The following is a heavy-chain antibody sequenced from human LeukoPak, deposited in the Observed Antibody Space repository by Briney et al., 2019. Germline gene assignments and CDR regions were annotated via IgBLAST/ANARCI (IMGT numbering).Heavy chain of an antibody. CDR1: GFTFDDYG. CDR3: ARELLYYGSGSLAAY. D-gene: IGHD3-10*01. Sequence: GGSLRLSCAASGFTFDDYGMSWVRQAPGKGLEWVSGINWNGGSTGYADSVKGRFTISRDNAKNSLYLQMNSLRAEDTALYYCARELLYYGSGSLAAYWGQGTLVTVSS. J-gene: IGHJ4*02. V-gene: IGHV3-20*04. CDR2: INWNGGST.